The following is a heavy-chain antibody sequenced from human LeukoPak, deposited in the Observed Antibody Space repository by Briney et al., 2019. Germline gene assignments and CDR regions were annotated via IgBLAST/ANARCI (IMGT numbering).Heavy chain of an antibody. CDR3: ARAHFYDSSGFDY. CDR1: GVTFSDYG. V-gene: IGHV3-48*04. Sequence: GGSLRLSCAGSGVTFSDYGMNWVRQAPGKGLEWVSYISSGGSAIYYADSVKGRFTISRDNAKNSLYLQMNSLRAADTAVYYCARAHFYDSSGFDYWGQGTLVTVSS. CDR2: ISSGGSAI. J-gene: IGHJ4*02. D-gene: IGHD3-22*01.